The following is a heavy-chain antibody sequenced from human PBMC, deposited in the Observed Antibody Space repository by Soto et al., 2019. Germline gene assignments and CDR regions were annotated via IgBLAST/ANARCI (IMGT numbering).Heavy chain of an antibody. CDR3: ARGIAARRMVDY. CDR1: GGSISGYY. J-gene: IGHJ4*02. V-gene: IGHV4-34*01. CDR2: INHSGST. Sequence: SETLSLTCTVSGGSISGYYWSWIRQPPGKGLEWIGEINHSGSTNYNPSLKSRVTISVDTSKNQFSLKLSSVTAADTAVYYCARGIAARRMVDYWGQGTLVTVSS. D-gene: IGHD6-6*01.